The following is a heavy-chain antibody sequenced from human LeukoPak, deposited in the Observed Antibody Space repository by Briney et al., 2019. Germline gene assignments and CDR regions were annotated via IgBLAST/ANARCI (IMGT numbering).Heavy chain of an antibody. D-gene: IGHD1-26*01. CDR3: ARGRPGNYFDY. Sequence: GGSLRLSCAASGFTFSSNWMYWVRQAPGKGLVWVSYISSDGSSTNYADSVKGRFTISRDDAKNTLYVQMNSLRADDTAVYYCARGRPGNYFDYWGQGTLVTVSS. V-gene: IGHV3-74*01. J-gene: IGHJ4*02. CDR2: ISSDGSST. CDR1: GFTFSSNW.